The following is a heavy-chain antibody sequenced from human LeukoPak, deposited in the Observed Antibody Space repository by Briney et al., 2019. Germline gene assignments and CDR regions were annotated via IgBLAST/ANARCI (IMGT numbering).Heavy chain of an antibody. J-gene: IGHJ5*02. CDR2: INPNSGGT. V-gene: IGHV1-2*06. CDR1: GYTFTGYY. Sequence: ASVKVSCXASGYTFTGYYMHWVRRAPGQGLEWMGRINPNSGGTNYAQRFQGRVTMTRDTSISTAYMELSRLRSDDTAVYYCARETLSGARFDPWGQGTLVTVSS. CDR3: ARETLSGARFDP. D-gene: IGHD1-26*01.